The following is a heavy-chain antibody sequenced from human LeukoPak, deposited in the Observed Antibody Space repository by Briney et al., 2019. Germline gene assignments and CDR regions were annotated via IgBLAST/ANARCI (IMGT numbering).Heavy chain of an antibody. D-gene: IGHD1-26*01. V-gene: IGHV4-38-2*02. CDR3: ARASRGRLLGLGAFDI. J-gene: IGHJ3*02. Sequence: SETLSLTCTVSGYSISSGHYWGWIRHPPGKGLEWIGNIYHSGSTYYNPSLKSRVTMSVDTSKNQFSLKLSSVTAADTAVYYCARASRGRLLGLGAFDIWGQGTMVTVSS. CDR1: GYSISSGHY. CDR2: IYHSGST.